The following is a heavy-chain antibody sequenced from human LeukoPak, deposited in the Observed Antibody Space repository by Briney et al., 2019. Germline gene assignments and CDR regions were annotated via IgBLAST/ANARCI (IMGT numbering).Heavy chain of an antibody. CDR1: GFTFGDYA. CDR3: TRDQAPYY. J-gene: IGHJ4*02. V-gene: IGHV3-49*04. CDR2: IRSKVYGGTP. Sequence: GRSLRLSCTASGFTFGDYAMTWVRQAPGTGLEWVGFIRSKVYGGTPEYAASVKGRFTISRDDSKGIAYLQMNSLKTEDTAMYYCTRDQAPYYWGQGTLVTVSS.